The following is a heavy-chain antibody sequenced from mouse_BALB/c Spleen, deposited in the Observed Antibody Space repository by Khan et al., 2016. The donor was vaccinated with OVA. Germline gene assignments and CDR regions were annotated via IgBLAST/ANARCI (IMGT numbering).Heavy chain of an antibody. CDR3: TRLAYYYDSEGFAY. J-gene: IGHJ3*01. CDR1: GFTFSTYG. CDR2: VSTGGSYT. Sequence: EVELVESGGDLVKPGGSLKLSCAASGFTFSTYGMSWVRQTPDQRLEWVATVSTGGSYTYYPDSVKGRFTISRDNAKNTLYLQMSSLKSEDTAMVYCTRLAYYYDSEGFAYWGQGTLVTVSA. V-gene: IGHV5-6*01. D-gene: IGHD1-1*01.